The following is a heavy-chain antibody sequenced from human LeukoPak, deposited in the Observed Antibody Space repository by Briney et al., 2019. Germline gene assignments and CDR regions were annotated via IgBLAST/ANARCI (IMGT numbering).Heavy chain of an antibody. Sequence: GGSLRLSCAASGFTFSSYSMNWVRQAPGKGLEWVSSISSSSSYIYYADSAKGRFTISRDNAKNSLYLQMNSLRAEDTAVYYCAREEPKAAAAAGGQGTLVTVSS. D-gene: IGHD6-13*01. CDR3: AREEPKAAAAA. J-gene: IGHJ4*02. V-gene: IGHV3-21*01. CDR1: GFTFSSYS. CDR2: ISSSSSYI.